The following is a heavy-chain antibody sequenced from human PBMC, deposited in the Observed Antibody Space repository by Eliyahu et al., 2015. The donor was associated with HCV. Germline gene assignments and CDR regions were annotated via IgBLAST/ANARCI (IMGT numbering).Heavy chain of an antibody. D-gene: IGHD1-26*01. CDR2: ISGSGGST. V-gene: IGHV3-23*01. CDR3: AKDIVSRPYWFDP. J-gene: IGHJ5*02. Sequence: EVQLLESGGGLVQPGGSLRLSCAASGFTFSSYAMIWVRQAPGKGLEWVSLISGSGGSTNYADSVKGRFTISRDNSKNTLYLQMNSLRAEDTAMYYCAKDIVSRPYWFDPWGQGTLVTVSS. CDR1: GFTFSSYA.